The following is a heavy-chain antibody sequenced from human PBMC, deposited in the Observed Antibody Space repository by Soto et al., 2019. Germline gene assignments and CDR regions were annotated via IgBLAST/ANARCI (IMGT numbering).Heavy chain of an antibody. V-gene: IGHV1-3*04. J-gene: IGHJ5*02. Sequence: VKVSCKASGYTFATCPMHWVRQAPGQRLQWMGWINTGNGATKYSQDFQGRVTILRDTSANTAYMELISLTSEDTAVYYCARDASVSPGRWFDPWGQGTLVTVSS. CDR2: INTGNGAT. CDR3: ARDASVSPGRWFDP. CDR1: GYTFATCP. D-gene: IGHD2-8*02.